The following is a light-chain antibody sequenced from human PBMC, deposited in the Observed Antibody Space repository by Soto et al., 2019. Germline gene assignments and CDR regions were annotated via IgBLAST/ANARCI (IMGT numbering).Light chain of an antibody. CDR2: YDN. CDR1: NIGSKS. CDR3: QVWDTDNDHHV. J-gene: IGLJ1*01. V-gene: IGLV3-21*01. Sequence: SHELTQSPSVSVAPGQTATITCGGNNIGSKSVNWYQQKAGQAPVLVMSYDNDRPSGIPERFSGSNSGNTATLTLSRVEPGDEADYYCQVWDTDNDHHVFGSGTKVTVL.